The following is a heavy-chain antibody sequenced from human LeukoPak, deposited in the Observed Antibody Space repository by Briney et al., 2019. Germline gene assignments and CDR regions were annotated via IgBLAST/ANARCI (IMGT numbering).Heavy chain of an antibody. CDR1: GFTFSSYG. D-gene: IGHD2-2*02. Sequence: GGSLRLSCAASGFTFSSYGMHWVRQAPGKGLEWVSTIGGTGTTENADSVKGRFTISRDNSKNTLYLQMNSLRAEDTAVYYCAKAVLGRPIVVVPAAIPFDYWGQGTLVTVSS. CDR2: IGGTGTT. CDR3: AKAVLGRPIVVVPAAIPFDY. J-gene: IGHJ4*02. V-gene: IGHV3-23*01.